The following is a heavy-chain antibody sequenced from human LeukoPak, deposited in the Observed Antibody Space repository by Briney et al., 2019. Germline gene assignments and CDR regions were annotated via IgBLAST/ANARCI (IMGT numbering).Heavy chain of an antibody. V-gene: IGHV3-66*01. CDR2: IYSGGST. D-gene: IGHD3-10*01. J-gene: IGHJ4*02. CDR3: ARGLDDYYGSGSYYNDY. Sequence: GGSLRLSCAASGFTVSSNYMSWVRQAPGKGLEWVSVIYSGGSTYYADSVKGRFTISRDNSKNTLYLQMNSLRAEDTAVYYCARGLDDYYGSGSYYNDYWGQGTLVTVSS. CDR1: GFTVSSNY.